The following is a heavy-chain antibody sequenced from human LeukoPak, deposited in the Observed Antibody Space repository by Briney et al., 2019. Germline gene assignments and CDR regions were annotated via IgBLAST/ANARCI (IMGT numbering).Heavy chain of an antibody. V-gene: IGHV3-9*01. J-gene: IGHJ4*02. CDR1: GFTFDDYA. Sequence: PGGSLRLSCAASGFTFDDYAMHWVRQAPGKGLEWVSGISWNSGSIGYADSVKGRFTISRDNAKNSLYLQMNSLRAEDTALYYCAKDMRSSGRFLYFDYWGQGTLVTVSS. D-gene: IGHD6-19*01. CDR3: AKDMRSSGRFLYFDY. CDR2: ISWNSGSI.